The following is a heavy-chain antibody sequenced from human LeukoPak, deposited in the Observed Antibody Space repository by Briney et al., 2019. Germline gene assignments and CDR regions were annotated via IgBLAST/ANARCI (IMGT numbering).Heavy chain of an antibody. CDR1: GFTFDDYA. CDR3: AIIAVAGTNGTDV. V-gene: IGHV3-9*01. J-gene: IGHJ6*02. D-gene: IGHD6-19*01. Sequence: GRSLRLSCAASGFTFDDYAMHWVRQAPGKGLEWVSGISWNSGSIGYADSVKGRFTISRDNAKNSLYLQMNSLRAEDTALYYCAIIAVAGTNGTDVWGQGTTVTVSS. CDR2: ISWNSGSI.